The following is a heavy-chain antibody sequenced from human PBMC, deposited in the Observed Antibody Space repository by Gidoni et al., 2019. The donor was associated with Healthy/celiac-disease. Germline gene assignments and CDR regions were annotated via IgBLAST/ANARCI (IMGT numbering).Heavy chain of an antibody. V-gene: IGHV3-9*01. CDR1: GFTFDDYA. D-gene: IGHD3-3*01. J-gene: IGHJ6*02. CDR3: AKGGAYYDFWSGMDV. Sequence: EVQLVESGGGLVQPGRSLRLSCAASGFTFDDYAMHWVRQAPGKGLEWVSGISWNSGSIGYADSVKGRFTISRDNAKNSLYLQMNSLRAEDTALYYCAKGGAYYDFWSGMDVWGQGTTVTVSS. CDR2: ISWNSGSI.